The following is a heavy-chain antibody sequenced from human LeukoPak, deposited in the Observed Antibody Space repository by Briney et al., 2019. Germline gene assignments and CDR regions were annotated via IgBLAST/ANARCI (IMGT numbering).Heavy chain of an antibody. D-gene: IGHD3-10*01. CDR2: ISGSGGST. CDR1: GFTFSSYA. CDR3: AKDYYYGSGSYREVDY. V-gene: IGHV3-23*01. Sequence: GGSLGLSCAASGFTFSSYAMSWVRQAPGKGLEWVSAISGSGGSTYYADSVKGRFTISRDNSKNTLYLQMNSLRAEDTAVYYCAKDYYYGSGSYREVDYWGQGTLVTVSS. J-gene: IGHJ4*02.